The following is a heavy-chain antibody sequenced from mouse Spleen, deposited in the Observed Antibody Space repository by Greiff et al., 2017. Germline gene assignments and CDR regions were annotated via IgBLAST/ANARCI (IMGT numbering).Heavy chain of an antibody. CDR2: IDPSDSYT. CDR1: GYTFTSYW. Sequence: QVQLQQSGAELVMPGASVKLSCKASGYTFTSYWMHWVKQRPGQGLEWIGEIDPSDSYTNYNQRFKGKATLTVDKSSSTAYMQLSSLTSEDSAVYYCARDYSPYWGQGTTLTVSS. J-gene: IGHJ2*01. CDR3: ARDYSPY. D-gene: IGHD2-12*01. V-gene: IGHV1-69*01.